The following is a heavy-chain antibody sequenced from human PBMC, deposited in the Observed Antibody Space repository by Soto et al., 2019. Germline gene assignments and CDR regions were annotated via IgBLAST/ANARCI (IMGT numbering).Heavy chain of an antibody. CDR3: ARDGHGMDV. CDR2: IFFTGSA. J-gene: IGHJ6*02. V-gene: IGHV4-61*01. Sequence: PSETLSVTCTVSGGSVSTGSYDWSWIRQPPGKGLEWIGKIFFTGSAHYNPSLRNRVAMSVDTSKDQFSLTLTSVTAADTAVYYCARDGHGMDVWGRGTTVTVSS. CDR1: GGSVSTGSYD.